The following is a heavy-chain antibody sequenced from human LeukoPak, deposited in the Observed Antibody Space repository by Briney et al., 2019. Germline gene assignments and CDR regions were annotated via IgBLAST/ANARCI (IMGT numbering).Heavy chain of an antibody. CDR2: IWYDGSNK. D-gene: IGHD1-26*01. V-gene: IGHV3-33*01. CDR1: GFTFSSCG. CDR3: ARYDVYSGSHGGLAY. J-gene: IGHJ4*02. Sequence: PGGSLRLSCAASGFTFSSCGMHWVRQAPGKGLEWVAVIWYDGSNKYYADSVKGRFTISRDNSKNTLYLQMNSLRAEDTAVYYCARYDVYSGSHGGLAYWGQGTLVTVSS.